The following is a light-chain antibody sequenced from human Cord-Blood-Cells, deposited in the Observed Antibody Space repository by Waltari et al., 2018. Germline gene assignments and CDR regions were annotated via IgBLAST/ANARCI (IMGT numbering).Light chain of an antibody. Sequence: DIQMTQSPSSLSASVGDRVTTTCRASQSISSYLNWYQQKPGKAPKLLIYAASSLQSGVPSSFSGSGSGTDFTLTISSLQPEDFATYYCQQSYSTPRTFGQGTKVEIK. CDR1: QSISSY. V-gene: IGKV1-39*01. CDR3: QQSYSTPRT. J-gene: IGKJ1*01. CDR2: AAS.